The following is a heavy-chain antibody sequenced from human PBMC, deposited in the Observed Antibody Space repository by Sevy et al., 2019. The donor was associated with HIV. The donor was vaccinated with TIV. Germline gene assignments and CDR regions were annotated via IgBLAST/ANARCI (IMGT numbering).Heavy chain of an antibody. CDR2: IFYSGSP. V-gene: IGHV4-39*01. CDR3: ASHNYSDRSGYYYPVWFDY. D-gene: IGHD3-22*01. CDR1: SGSISSSTYY. Sequence: SETLSLTCTVSSGSISSSTYYWAWIRQPPGKGLEWIGSIFYSGSPYYNPSHQSRLTISVDTSKNQFSLKLSSVTAADTAVYYCASHNYSDRSGYYYPVWFDYWGRGTLVTVSS. J-gene: IGHJ4*02.